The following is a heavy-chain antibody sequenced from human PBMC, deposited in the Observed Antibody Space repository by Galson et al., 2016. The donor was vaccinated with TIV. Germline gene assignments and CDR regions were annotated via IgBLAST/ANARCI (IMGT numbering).Heavy chain of an antibody. D-gene: IGHD5-12*01. CDR2: VDPDNGET. V-gene: IGHV1-69-2*01. CDR3: TTGGGSSGSYYFDF. CDR1: GYIFTERF. Sequence: VKVSCKVSGYIFTERFIHWVRQAPRERPEWVGRVDPDNGETLYAEKFQGRVTMAADMSGDTAFMELSNLRSEDTAFFYCTTGGGSSGSYYFDFWGLGTLVTVSS. J-gene: IGHJ4*02.